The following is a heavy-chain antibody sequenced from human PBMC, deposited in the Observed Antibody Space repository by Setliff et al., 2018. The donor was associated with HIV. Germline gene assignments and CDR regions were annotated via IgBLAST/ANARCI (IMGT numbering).Heavy chain of an antibody. D-gene: IGHD3-22*01. J-gene: IGHJ3*02. CDR2: ISGSGGST. V-gene: IGHV3-23*01. CDR3: AREPTYYYESSGPYDAFDI. CDR1: GFTFSSYA. Sequence: GGSLRLSCAASGFTFSSYAMSWVRQAPGKGLEWVSAISGSGGSTYYADSVKGRFTISRDISKNTLSLQMNNLRPEDTAVYYCAREPTYYYESSGPYDAFDIWGQGTMVTVSS.